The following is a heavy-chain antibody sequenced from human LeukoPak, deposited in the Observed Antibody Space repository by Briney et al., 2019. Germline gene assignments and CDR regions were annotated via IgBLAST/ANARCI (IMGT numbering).Heavy chain of an antibody. Sequence: GASVKVSCKASGYTFTSYDINWVRQATGQGLEWMGWMNPNSGNTGYAQKFQGRVTMTRNTSISTAYMELSSLRSEDTAVYYCASGGHAGYDFWSGYSDVGMDVWGQGTTVTVSS. V-gene: IGHV1-8*01. J-gene: IGHJ6*02. D-gene: IGHD3-3*01. CDR1: GYTFTSYD. CDR2: MNPNSGNT. CDR3: ASGGHAGYDFWSGYSDVGMDV.